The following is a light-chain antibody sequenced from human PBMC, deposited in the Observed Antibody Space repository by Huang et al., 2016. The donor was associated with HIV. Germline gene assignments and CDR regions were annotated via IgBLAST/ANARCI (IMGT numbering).Light chain of an antibody. CDR3: QQYDNWPET. CDR2: GAS. J-gene: IGKJ2*01. CDR1: QSINNN. Sequence: EIVMTQSPATLSVSPGERATLPCRASQSINNNFAWYQQKTGQAPRLLIYGASTRATDIPARFSGSGSGTEFTLTINILQSEDSAVYYCQQYDNWPETFGQGTKLEIK. V-gene: IGKV3-15*01.